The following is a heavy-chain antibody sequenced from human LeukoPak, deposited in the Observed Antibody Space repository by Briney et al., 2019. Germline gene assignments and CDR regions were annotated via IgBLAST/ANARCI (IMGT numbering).Heavy chain of an antibody. CDR3: ARCITTLQDAFDI. CDR1: GYSFTSYW. CDR2: IYPGDSDT. D-gene: IGHD3-10*01. V-gene: IGHV5-51*01. J-gene: IGHJ3*02. Sequence: GESLKISCKGSGYSFTSYWIGWVRQMPGKGLEWMGIIYPGDSDTRYSPSFQGQVTISADKSISTAYLQWSSLKASDTAMYYCARCITTLQDAFDIWGQGTMDTVSS.